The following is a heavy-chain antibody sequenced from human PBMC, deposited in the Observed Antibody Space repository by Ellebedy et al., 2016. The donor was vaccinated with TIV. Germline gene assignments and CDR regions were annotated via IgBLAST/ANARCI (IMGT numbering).Heavy chain of an antibody. J-gene: IGHJ4*02. V-gene: IGHV4-34*01. Sequence: MPSETLSLTCAVYGGSFSGYYWSWFRQPPGKGLEWIGEINHSGITNYNPSLKSRVTISVDTSKNQFSLKLSSVTAADPAVYYCARVGPTGGSFDYWGQGTLVTVSS. CDR3: ARVGPTGGSFDY. CDR2: INHSGIT. D-gene: IGHD5-12*01. CDR1: GGSFSGYY.